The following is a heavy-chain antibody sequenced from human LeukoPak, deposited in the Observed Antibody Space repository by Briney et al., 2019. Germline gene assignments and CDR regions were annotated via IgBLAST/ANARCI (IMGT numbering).Heavy chain of an antibody. Sequence: ASVKVSCKASGYTFTGYYMHWVRQAPGQGLEWMGWINPNSGGTNYARKFQGRVTMTRDTSISTAYMELSRLRSDDTAVYYCARVPDTAMVKFDYWGQGTLVTVSS. CDR1: GYTFTGYY. J-gene: IGHJ4*02. CDR3: ARVPDTAMVKFDY. V-gene: IGHV1-2*02. D-gene: IGHD5-18*01. CDR2: INPNSGGT.